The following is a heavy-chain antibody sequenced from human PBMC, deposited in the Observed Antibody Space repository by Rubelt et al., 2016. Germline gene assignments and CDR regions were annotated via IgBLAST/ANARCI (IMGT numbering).Heavy chain of an antibody. Sequence: QVQLQESGPGLVKPSETLSLTCTVTDGSINNYYWSWIRQPPGKGLEWLGYIYYSRSTNYNPPLKSRVTISVDTSKNRVSLRVGVGTAADRAVDECARPSYNQGGYFDLWGRGTLVTVSS. CDR1: DGSINNYY. D-gene: IGHD1-14*01. V-gene: IGHV4-59*12. CDR3: ARPSYNQGGYFDL. J-gene: IGHJ2*01. CDR2: IYYSRST.